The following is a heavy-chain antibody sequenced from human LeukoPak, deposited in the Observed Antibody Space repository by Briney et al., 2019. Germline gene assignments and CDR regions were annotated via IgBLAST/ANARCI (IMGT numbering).Heavy chain of an antibody. D-gene: IGHD3-22*01. V-gene: IGHV4-61*08. CDR3: ARHHYDSSGYDLDY. J-gene: IGHJ4*02. CDR2: IYYSGST. Sequence: SQTLSLTCTVSGGSISSGDYYWSWIRQPPGKGLEWIGYIYYSGSTNYNPSLKSRVTISVDTSKNQFSLKLSSVTAADTAVYYCARHHYDSSGYDLDYWGQGTLVTVSS. CDR1: GGSISSGDYY.